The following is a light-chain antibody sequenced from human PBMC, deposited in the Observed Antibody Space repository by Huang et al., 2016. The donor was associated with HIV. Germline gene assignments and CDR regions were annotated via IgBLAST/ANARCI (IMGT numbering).Light chain of an antibody. V-gene: IGKV3-15*01. CDR3: QQYNNWPRGG. J-gene: IGKJ1*01. CDR2: GAS. CDR1: QSIFSN. Sequence: IVMTQSPATLSVSPGERATLSCRASQSIFSNLAGYQQKPGQAPRLLIYGASTRATGVPARFSGSGSGTEFTLTISSLQSEDFAVYYCQQYNNWPRGGFGQGTRVDIK.